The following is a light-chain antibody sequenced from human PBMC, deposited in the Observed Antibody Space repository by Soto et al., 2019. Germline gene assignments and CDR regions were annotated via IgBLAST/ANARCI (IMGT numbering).Light chain of an antibody. V-gene: IGKV4-1*01. CDR2: WAS. CDR3: QQYYSAPYT. J-gene: IGKJ2*01. Sequence: DIVLTQSPDSLAVSLGERATINCKSSQSVLYSANNLHYLAWYQQKPGQPPNLLIYWASTWASRVPERFSGRGSVTDFTLTLSSLQAEDVAVYYCQQYYSAPYTFGQGPKLEIE. CDR1: QSVLYSANNLHY.